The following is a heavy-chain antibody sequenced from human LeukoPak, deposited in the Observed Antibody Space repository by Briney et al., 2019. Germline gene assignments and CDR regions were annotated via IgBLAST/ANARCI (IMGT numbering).Heavy chain of an antibody. CDR3: ARLRLSGGSFSVGWFDP. J-gene: IGHJ5*02. CDR2: INHSGST. CDR1: GGSFSGYY. D-gene: IGHD1-26*01. Sequence: SETLSLTCAVYGGSFSGYYWSWIRQPPGKGLEWIGEINHSGSTNYNPSLKSRVTISVGTSKNQFSLKLSSVTAADTAVYFCARLRLSGGSFSVGWFDPWGQGIQVTVSS. V-gene: IGHV4-34*01.